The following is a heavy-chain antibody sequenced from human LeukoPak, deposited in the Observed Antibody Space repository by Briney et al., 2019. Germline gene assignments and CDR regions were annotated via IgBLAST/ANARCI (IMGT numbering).Heavy chain of an antibody. Sequence: ASVKVSCKASGYTFTGYYIHWVRQAPGQGLEWMGWINPNSGGTNYAQKFQGWVTMTRDTSISTAYMELSRLRSDDTAVYYCARDQLEGYYYYGMDVWGQGTTVTVSS. D-gene: IGHD1-1*01. CDR1: GYTFTGYY. CDR3: ARDQLEGYYYYGMDV. V-gene: IGHV1-2*04. CDR2: INPNSGGT. J-gene: IGHJ6*02.